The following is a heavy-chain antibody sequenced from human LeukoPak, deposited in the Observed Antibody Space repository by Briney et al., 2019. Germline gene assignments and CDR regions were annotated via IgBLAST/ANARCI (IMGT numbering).Heavy chain of an antibody. CDR2: ISPYNGNT. D-gene: IGHD3-9*01. CDR3: ARGVALGYFDWSGS. CDR1: GYTFNNHG. J-gene: IGHJ4*02. Sequence: ASVKVSCKASGYTFNNHGINWVRQAPGQGLEWMGWISPYNGNTHYAQNIQGRITMTTETSTSTAYLEVRSLRFDDTAVYYCARGVALGYFDWSGSWGQGTLVTVSS. V-gene: IGHV1-18*01.